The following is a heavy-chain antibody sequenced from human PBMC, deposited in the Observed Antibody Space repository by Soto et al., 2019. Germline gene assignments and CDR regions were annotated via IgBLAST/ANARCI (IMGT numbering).Heavy chain of an antibody. Sequence: VQLVQSGAEVKNPGASVKVSCKTSGYRFTNYAIHWVRQAPGQRLEWMGWINLGNGNTRYSEKFQGRVTITRDASAITAFMELSSLNSEDTAVYFCAGSQLVPNYFDYWGLGTLVTVSS. J-gene: IGHJ4*02. CDR2: INLGNGNT. D-gene: IGHD3-10*01. CDR1: GYRFTNYA. V-gene: IGHV1-3*01. CDR3: AGSQLVPNYFDY.